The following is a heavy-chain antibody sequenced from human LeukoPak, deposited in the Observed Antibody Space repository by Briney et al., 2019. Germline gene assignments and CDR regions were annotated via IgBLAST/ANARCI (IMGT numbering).Heavy chain of an antibody. J-gene: IGHJ4*02. CDR3: ARAGYTISAFHSDF. CDR2: IYTTGRT. V-gene: IGHV4-4*07. D-gene: IGHD5-24*01. Sequence: PSDTLSLTCDVSGVSISSYWWSWVRKPAGKGLEWIGRIYTTGRTNYSPSFQSRVTMSIDMSKNHFSLTLRSVTAADPAVYYCARAGYTISAFHSDFWGQGAPVTVSS. CDR1: GVSISSYW.